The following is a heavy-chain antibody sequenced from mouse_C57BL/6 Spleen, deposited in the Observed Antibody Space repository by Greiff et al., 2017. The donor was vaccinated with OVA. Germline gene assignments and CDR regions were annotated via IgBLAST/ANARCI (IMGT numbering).Heavy chain of an antibody. CDR3: ARPPLDY. CDR1: GFTFSSYG. CDR2: ISSGGSYT. V-gene: IGHV5-6*01. Sequence: EVQLVESGGDLVKPGGSLKLSCAASGFTFSSYGMSWVRQTPDKRLEWVATISSGGSYTYYPDSVKGRFTISRDNAKNTLYLQMSSLKSEDTAMYYCARPPLDYWGQGTTLTVSS. J-gene: IGHJ2*01.